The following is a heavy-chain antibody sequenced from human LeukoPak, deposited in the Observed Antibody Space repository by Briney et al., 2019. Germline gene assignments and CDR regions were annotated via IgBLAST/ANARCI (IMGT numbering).Heavy chain of an antibody. V-gene: IGHV4-4*07. CDR2: IYTSGST. CDR3: ARVRPGYSYGPVAY. CDR1: GGSISSYY. Sequence: SEALSLTCAVSGGSISSYYWSWIRQPAGKGLEWIGRIYTSGSTNYNPSLKSRVTMSVDTSKNQFSLKLSSVTAADTAVYYCARVRPGYSYGPVAYWGQGTLVTVSS. D-gene: IGHD5-18*01. J-gene: IGHJ4*02.